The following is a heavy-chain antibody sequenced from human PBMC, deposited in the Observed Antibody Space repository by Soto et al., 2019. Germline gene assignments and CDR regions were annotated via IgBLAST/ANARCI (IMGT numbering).Heavy chain of an antibody. J-gene: IGHJ5*02. Sequence: EVQLLESGGGWLQPGGSLRLSCAASGFTFSSYAMNWVRQAPGKGLEWVSGITGSGAGSYYSDSVKGRFTISRDNSKNTLYLQMNSLRAEDTAVLYCSEAYWNNWAYHWFGPLGQGNLVNVSS. CDR2: ITGSGAGS. CDR3: SEAYWNNWAYHWFGP. CDR1: GFTFSSYA. V-gene: IGHV3-23*01. D-gene: IGHD1-1*01.